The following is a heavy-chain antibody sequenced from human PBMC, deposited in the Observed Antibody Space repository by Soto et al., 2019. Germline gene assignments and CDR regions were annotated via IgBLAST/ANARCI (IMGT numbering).Heavy chain of an antibody. CDR3: ARAEHTLFGLVGGMDV. CDR2: TYYRSKWYN. D-gene: IGHD3-3*01. V-gene: IGHV6-1*01. CDR1: GDSVSSNSAA. J-gene: IGHJ6*02. Sequence: SPTLSLPCAISGDSVSSNSAAWNWIRQSPSRGLEWLGRTYYRSKWYNDYAVSVKSRITINTDTSKNQFSLQLNSVTPEETAVNYCARAEHTLFGLVGGMDVWGQGTTVTVSS.